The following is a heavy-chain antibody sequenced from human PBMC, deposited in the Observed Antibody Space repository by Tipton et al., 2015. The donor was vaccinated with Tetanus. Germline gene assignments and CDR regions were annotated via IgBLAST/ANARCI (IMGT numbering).Heavy chain of an antibody. D-gene: IGHD2-15*01. CDR3: ARDRDGYCSGGSCYSMGSPYGMDV. J-gene: IGHJ6*02. CDR1: GGSISSYY. V-gene: IGHV4-59*01. Sequence: TLSLTCTVSGGSISSYYWSWIRQPPGKGLEWIGYIYYSGSTNYNPSLKSRVTISVDTSKNQFSLKLSSVTAADTAVYYCARDRDGYCSGGSCYSMGSPYGMDVWGQGTTVTVSS. CDR2: IYYSGST.